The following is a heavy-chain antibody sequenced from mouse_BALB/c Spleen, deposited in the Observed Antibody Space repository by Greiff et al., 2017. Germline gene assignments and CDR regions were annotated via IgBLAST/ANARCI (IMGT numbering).Heavy chain of an antibody. V-gene: IGHV1S81*02. J-gene: IGHJ4*01. CDR2: INPSNGRT. Sequence: QVQLKQPGAELVKPGASVKLSCKASGYTFTSYWMHWVKQRPGQGLEWIGEINPSNGRTNYNEKFKSKATLTVDKSSSTAYMQLSSLTSEDSAVYYCARSEDGYYNAMDYWGQGTSVTVSS. CDR1: GYTFTSYW. CDR3: ARSEDGYYNAMDY. D-gene: IGHD2-3*01.